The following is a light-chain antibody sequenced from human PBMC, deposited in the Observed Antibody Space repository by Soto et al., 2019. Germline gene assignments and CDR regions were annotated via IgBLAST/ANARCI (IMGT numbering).Light chain of an antibody. J-gene: IGKJ1*01. V-gene: IGKV1-39*01. CDR3: QQRYITPLT. CDR1: QSISSS. CDR2: AAS. Sequence: DIQMTQSPSSLSASVRDRVTITCRASQSISSSLNWYQQKPGKAPKLLIYAASSLQSGVPSRFSGSGSGTDFTLTISSLQPEDFATYYCQQRYITPLTFGQGTTVEVK.